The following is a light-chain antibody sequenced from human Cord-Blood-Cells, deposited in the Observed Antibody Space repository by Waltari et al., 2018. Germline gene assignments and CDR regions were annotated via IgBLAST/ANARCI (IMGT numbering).Light chain of an antibody. CDR2: EVS. J-gene: IGLJ1*01. CDR3: SSYTSSSTYV. V-gene: IGLV2-14*01. Sequence: QSSLTQPASVSGSPGQSITISCTGTSSDVGGYNYVSWYQQHPGKAPKLMIYEVSKRPAGVSNRFSGSKSGNTACLTSSGLQAEDEADYYCSSYTSSSTYVFGTGTKVTVL. CDR1: SSDVGGYNY.